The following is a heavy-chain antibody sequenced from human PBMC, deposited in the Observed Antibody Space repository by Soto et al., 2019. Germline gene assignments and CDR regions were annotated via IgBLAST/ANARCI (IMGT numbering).Heavy chain of an antibody. CDR1: GFTFSSHA. CDR2: ISDDGSNK. CDR3: ARRGRAAGGTYGFDY. J-gene: IGHJ4*02. V-gene: IGHV3-30-3*01. Sequence: QVQLVESGGGVVQPGRSLRLSCAASGFTFSSHAMHWVRQAPGTGLEWVAVISDDGSNKYYADSVKGRFTISRDNSKNPLYVQMNSLRPEDTAVYYCARRGRAAGGTYGFDYWGQGTLVTVSS. D-gene: IGHD6-13*01.